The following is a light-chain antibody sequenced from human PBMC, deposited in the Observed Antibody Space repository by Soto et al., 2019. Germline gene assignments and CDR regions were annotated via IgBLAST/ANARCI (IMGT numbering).Light chain of an antibody. V-gene: IGKV3-11*01. Sequence: EIVLTQSLATLSLSPWERAELYSRASQNVLSNYLAWYQPNPGQAPRLLIYDASNRATGIPARFSGSGSGTDFTLTISSLEPEDFAVYYCQQRGNWPLTFGGGTKVDIK. CDR2: DAS. CDR3: QQRGNWPLT. CDR1: QNVLSNY. J-gene: IGKJ4*01.